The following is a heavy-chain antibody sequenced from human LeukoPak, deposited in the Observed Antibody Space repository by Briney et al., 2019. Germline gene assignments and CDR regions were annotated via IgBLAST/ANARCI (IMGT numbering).Heavy chain of an antibody. V-gene: IGHV1-18*01. Sequence: ASVKVSCKASGYTFISYGISWVRQAPGQGLEWMGWIGAYNGNTNYAQKLQGRVTMTTDTSTSTAYMELRSLRSDDTAAYYCARAFPYDFWSGYYVYYYYYMDVWGKGTTVTVSS. CDR1: GYTFISYG. D-gene: IGHD3-3*01. CDR2: IGAYNGNT. J-gene: IGHJ6*03. CDR3: ARAFPYDFWSGYYVYYYYYMDV.